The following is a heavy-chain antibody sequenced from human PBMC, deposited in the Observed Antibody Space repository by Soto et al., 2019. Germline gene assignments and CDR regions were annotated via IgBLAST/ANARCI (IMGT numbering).Heavy chain of an antibody. V-gene: IGHV1-69*01. CDR2: FIPIFGTA. CDR1: GGTFSSYS. CDR3: ARPFQSWPGGWYFDL. Sequence: QVQLVQSGAEVKKPGSSVKVSCKASGGTFSSYSINWVRQAPGQGLEWMGGFIPIFGTANYAQKFHGRVTLTADESTSTAHMELSSLRNEDTAVYYCARPFQSWPGGWYFDLWGRGTLVTVSS. J-gene: IGHJ2*01. D-gene: IGHD3-16*01.